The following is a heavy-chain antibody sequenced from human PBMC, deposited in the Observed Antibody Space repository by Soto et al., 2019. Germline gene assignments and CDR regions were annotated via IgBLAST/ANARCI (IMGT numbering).Heavy chain of an antibody. J-gene: IGHJ4*02. CDR2: MNPNSGNT. D-gene: IGHD2-2*01. CDR3: ARGIQPSDY. V-gene: IGHV1-8*01. Sequence: QVQLVQSGAEVKKPGASVKVSCTTSGYSVTTYDINWVRQATGQGFEWMGWMNPNSGNTLYAQDFQGRVTMTRNTSISTAYMELSSLRSEDTAVYYCARGIQPSDYWGQGTLVTVSS. CDR1: GYSVTTYD.